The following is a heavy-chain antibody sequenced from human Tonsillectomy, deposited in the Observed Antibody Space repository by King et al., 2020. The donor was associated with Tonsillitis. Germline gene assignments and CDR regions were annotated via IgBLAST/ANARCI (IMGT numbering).Heavy chain of an antibody. Sequence: QLVQSGGGVVQPGRSLRPPCSTSGFNFRTSGMHWVLQAPGKGLEWGDVIWYYVKNEYYTYSVKGRFTISRDNSKNTVYLQMNSLTVEETAVYYCARADFWYPFDIWGQGTMVTVSS. CDR1: GFNFRTSG. J-gene: IGHJ3*02. V-gene: IGHV3-33*01. CDR2: IWYYVKNE. D-gene: IGHD3/OR15-3a*01. CDR3: ARADFWYPFDI.